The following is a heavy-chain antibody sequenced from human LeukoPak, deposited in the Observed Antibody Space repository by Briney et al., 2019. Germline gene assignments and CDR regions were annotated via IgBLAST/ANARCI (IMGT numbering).Heavy chain of an antibody. J-gene: IGHJ4*02. V-gene: IGHV1-2*02. CDR2: INPNSGGT. CDR3: AREVEWELLGSGF. D-gene: IGHD1-26*01. CDR1: GYTFTGYY. Sequence: ASVKVSCKASGYTFTGYYMHWVRQAPGQGLEWMGWINPNSGGTNFAQKFQDRVSMTRDTSITTVYMTLSSLTSDDTAVYFCAREVEWELLGSGFWGQGTQVTVSS.